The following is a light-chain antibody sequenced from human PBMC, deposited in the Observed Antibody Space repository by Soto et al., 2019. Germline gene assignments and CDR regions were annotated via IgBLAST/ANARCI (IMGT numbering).Light chain of an antibody. CDR2: HAS. CDR3: QEYNSYS. J-gene: IGKJ1*01. V-gene: IGKV1-5*01. CDR1: QSISNW. Sequence: DIQMTQSPSTLPASVGGRVTITCRASQSISNWLSWYQQKPGTAPNVLIYHASNLQSGVPSSFSGSGSGTEFTLTISRLQPDAFATYYRQEYNSYSFGQGTKVDIK.